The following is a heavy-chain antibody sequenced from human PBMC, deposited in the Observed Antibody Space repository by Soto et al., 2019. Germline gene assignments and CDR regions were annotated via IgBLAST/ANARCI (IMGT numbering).Heavy chain of an antibody. D-gene: IGHD6-13*01. Sequence: SETLYLTCAVNGGSFTGYYGCWIRQSPGKGLEWIGEVSHRGSTNYNPSLKSRVTISIDTSKNQFFLKLNSVTAADTGMYYCARNGGSTWYYFDSWGQGTVVTVSS. V-gene: IGHV4-34*01. CDR2: VSHRGST. J-gene: IGHJ4*02. CDR1: GGSFTGYY. CDR3: ARNGGSTWYYFDS.